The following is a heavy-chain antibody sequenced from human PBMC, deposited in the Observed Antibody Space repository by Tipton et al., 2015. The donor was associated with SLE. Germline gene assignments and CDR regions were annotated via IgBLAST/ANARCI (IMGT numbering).Heavy chain of an antibody. Sequence: TLSLTCIVSDDSVSSAYYWAWIRQPPGKGLEWIGEINHSGSTNYNPSLKSRVTISVDTSKNQFSLKLSSVTAADTAVYYCARGKPLMVRGELDYWGQGTLVTVSS. CDR1: DDSVSSAYY. J-gene: IGHJ4*02. D-gene: IGHD3-10*01. V-gene: IGHV4-38-2*02. CDR3: ARGKPLMVRGELDY. CDR2: INHSGST.